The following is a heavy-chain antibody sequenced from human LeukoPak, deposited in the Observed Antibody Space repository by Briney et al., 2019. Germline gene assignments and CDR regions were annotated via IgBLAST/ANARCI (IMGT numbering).Heavy chain of an antibody. D-gene: IGHD1-1*01. Sequence: ASVKVSCKASGYTFTSYGISWVRQAPGQGLEWMGWISAYNGNTNYAQKLQGRVTMTTDTSTSTAYMELRSLRSDDTAVYYCARDRHNWNDYYYYGMDVWGKGTTVTVSS. CDR2: ISAYNGNT. CDR3: ARDRHNWNDYYYYGMDV. V-gene: IGHV1-18*04. CDR1: GYTFTSYG. J-gene: IGHJ6*04.